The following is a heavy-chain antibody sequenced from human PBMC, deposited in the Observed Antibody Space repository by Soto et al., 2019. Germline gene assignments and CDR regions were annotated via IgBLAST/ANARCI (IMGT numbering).Heavy chain of an antibody. CDR3: EADYYDSSGYLRGNFDC. CDR1: GFTFSSYE. D-gene: IGHD3-22*01. Sequence: LRLSCAASGFTFSSYEMNWVREAPGKGLEWVSYISSSGSTIYYADSVKGRFTISRDNAKNSLYLQMNSLRAEDTAVYYCEADYYDSSGYLRGNFDCWGQVKIVTV. V-gene: IGHV3-48*03. J-gene: IGHJ3*01. CDR2: ISSSGSTI.